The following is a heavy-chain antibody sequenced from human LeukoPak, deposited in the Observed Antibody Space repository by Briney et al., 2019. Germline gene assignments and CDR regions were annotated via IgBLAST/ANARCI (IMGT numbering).Heavy chain of an antibody. Sequence: SETLSLTCTVSGGSICSYYWSWIRQPPGKGLEWIGYIYYSGSTNYNPSLKSRVTISVDTSKNQFSLKLSSVTAADTAVYYCARAARDTIFGVVTAFDPWGQGTLVTVSS. V-gene: IGHV4-59*01. CDR1: GGSICSYY. CDR2: IYYSGST. CDR3: ARAARDTIFGVVTAFDP. J-gene: IGHJ5*02. D-gene: IGHD3-3*01.